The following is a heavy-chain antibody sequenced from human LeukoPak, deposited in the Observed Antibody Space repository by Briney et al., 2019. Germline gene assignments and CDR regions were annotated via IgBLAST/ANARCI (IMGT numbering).Heavy chain of an antibody. D-gene: IGHD2-2*01. CDR2: ISAYNGNT. Sequence: ASVKVSCKASGYTFTSYGISWVRQAPGQGLEWMGWISAYNGNTNYAQKLQGRVTMTTDTSTSTAYMELRSLRSDDTAVYYCARDGAVVPAAISSNFDYWGQGTLVTVSS. CDR1: GYTFTSYG. CDR3: ARDGAVVPAAISSNFDY. J-gene: IGHJ4*02. V-gene: IGHV1-18*01.